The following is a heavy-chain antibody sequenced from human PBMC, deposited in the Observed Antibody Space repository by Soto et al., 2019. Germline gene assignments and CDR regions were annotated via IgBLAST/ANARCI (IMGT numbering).Heavy chain of an antibody. V-gene: IGHV4-39*07. CDR1: GGSSRNSGYY. J-gene: IGHJ4*02. CDR3: ARTGSVDCTFDY. D-gene: IGHD2-21*02. CDR2: IYYSGST. Sequence: SETLSLTCTVSGGSSRNSGYYWGWIRQPPGKGLEWIGSIYYSGSTNYNPSLKSRVTISVDTSKNQFSLKLSSVTAADTAVYYCARTGSVDCTFDYWGQGTLVTVSS.